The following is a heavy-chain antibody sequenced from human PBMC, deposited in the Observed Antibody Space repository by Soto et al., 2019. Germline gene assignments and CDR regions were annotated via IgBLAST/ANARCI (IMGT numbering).Heavy chain of an antibody. V-gene: IGHV5-51*01. CDR1: GYSLTTYW. J-gene: IGHJ4*02. Sequence: GESLKISCKGSGYSLTTYWIGWVRQMPGKGLEWMGIIYPGDSDTRYSPSFQGQFTISADKSISTASLQWSSLKASDPAMYYCARLDALMLPAIFYFDYWCQGTLGTV. D-gene: IGHD2-2*01. CDR2: IYPGDSDT. CDR3: ARLDALMLPAIFYFDY.